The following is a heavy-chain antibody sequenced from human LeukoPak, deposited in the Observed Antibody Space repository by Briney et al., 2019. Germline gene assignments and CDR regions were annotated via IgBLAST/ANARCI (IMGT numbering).Heavy chain of an antibody. D-gene: IGHD4-11*01. CDR1: GFTFSSYA. J-gene: IGHJ4*02. Sequence: SGGSLRLSCAASGFTFSSYAMSWVRQAPGKGLEWVSAISGSGGSTYYADSVKGRFTISRDNSKNTLYLQMNSLRAEDTAVYYCAKDGAITVTTGTFDYWGQGTLVTVSS. CDR2: ISGSGGST. V-gene: IGHV3-23*01. CDR3: AKDGAITVTTGTFDY.